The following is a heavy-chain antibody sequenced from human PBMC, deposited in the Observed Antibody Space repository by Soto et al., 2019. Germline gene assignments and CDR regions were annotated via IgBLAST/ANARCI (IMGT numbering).Heavy chain of an antibody. J-gene: IGHJ4*02. CDR2: IYYSGST. CDR1: GGSISSGGYY. CDR3: ARTGERWILGYYFDY. V-gene: IGHV4-31*03. Sequence: SETLSLTCTVSGGSISSGGYYWSWIRQHPGKGLEWIGYIYYSGSTYYNPSLKSRVTISVDTSKNQFSLKLSSVTASDTAVYYCARTGERWILGYYFDYWGQGTLVTVSS. D-gene: IGHD2-2*03.